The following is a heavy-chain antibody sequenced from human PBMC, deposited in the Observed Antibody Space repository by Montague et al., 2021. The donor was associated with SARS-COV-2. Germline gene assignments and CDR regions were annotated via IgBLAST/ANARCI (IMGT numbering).Heavy chain of an antibody. Sequence: ETLSLTCTLSSASISNDIYYWGWIRQPPGKGPEWIGGSRYGGTSFYNPSLKSRVTIPIDTSKNQCSLTMTAVTAADTAVYFCARQDIQLRFDLWGRGTLVTGSS. CDR3: ARQDIQLRFDL. J-gene: IGHJ2*01. CDR1: SASISNDIYY. V-gene: IGHV4-39*01. D-gene: IGHD1-1*01. CDR2: SRYGGTS.